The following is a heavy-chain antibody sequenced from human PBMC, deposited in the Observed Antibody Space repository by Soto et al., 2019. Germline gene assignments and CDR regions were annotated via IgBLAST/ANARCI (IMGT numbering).Heavy chain of an antibody. CDR2: IIPIFGTA. D-gene: IGHD3-22*01. CDR3: ARRSGYYYDSQFDY. CDR1: GGTFSSYA. J-gene: IGHJ4*02. V-gene: IGHV1-69*13. Sequence: ASVKVSCKASGGTFSSYAISWVRQAPGQGLEWMGGIIPIFGTANYAQKFQGRVTITADESTSTAYMELSSLRSEDTAVYYCARRSGYYYDSQFDYWGQGTLVTVSS.